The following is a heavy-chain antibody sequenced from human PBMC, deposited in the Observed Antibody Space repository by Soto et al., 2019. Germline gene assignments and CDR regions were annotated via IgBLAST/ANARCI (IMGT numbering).Heavy chain of an antibody. J-gene: IGHJ5*02. CDR1: GFTFSSSA. CDR3: ATRIGNIGWYWLDT. D-gene: IGHD6-19*01. V-gene: IGHV1-58*01. CDR2: IVLGNGNT. Sequence: SVKVSCKASGFTFSSSAVQWVRQARGQPLEWIGWIVLGNGNTNYAQKFQQRVTITRDMSTSTAYMEVRSLTYEDTAVYYCATRIGNIGWYWLDTWGQGTLVTVSS.